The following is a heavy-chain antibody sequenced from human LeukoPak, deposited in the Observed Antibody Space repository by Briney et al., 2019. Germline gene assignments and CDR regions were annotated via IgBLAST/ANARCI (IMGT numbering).Heavy chain of an antibody. CDR1: GFTFSSYA. CDR3: ATSSYCSGGSCYLGLDY. J-gene: IGHJ4*02. Sequence: GGSLRLSCAASGFTFSSYAMCWVRQAPGKGLEWVSAISGSGGSTYYADSVKGRFTISRDNSKNTLYLQMNSLRAEDTAVYYCATSSYCSGGSCYLGLDYWGQGTLVTVSS. V-gene: IGHV3-23*01. CDR2: ISGSGGST. D-gene: IGHD2-15*01.